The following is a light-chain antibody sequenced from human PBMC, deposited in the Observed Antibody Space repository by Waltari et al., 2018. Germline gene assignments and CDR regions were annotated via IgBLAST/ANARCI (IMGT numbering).Light chain of an antibody. Sequence: QSALPQPASVSGSPGQSITIPCPGTSGDVWRYNLVSWYQQHPGKAPKLMVYEVTKRPSGVSNRFSGSKSGNSASLTISGLQAEDEADYFCCSYAGSSTLVFGGGTKVTVL. CDR2: EVT. J-gene: IGLJ3*02. CDR1: SGDVWRYNL. V-gene: IGLV2-23*02. CDR3: CSYAGSSTLV.